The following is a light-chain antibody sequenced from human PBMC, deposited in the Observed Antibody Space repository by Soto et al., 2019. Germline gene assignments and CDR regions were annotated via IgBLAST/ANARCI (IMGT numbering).Light chain of an antibody. CDR1: SSDVGANNY. CDR3: CSSAVSHTYV. Sequence: QSALTQPRSVPGSPGQSVTISCTGTSSDVGANNYDSWYQQHPGKAPKLMIFDVTKRPSGVPDRFSGSKSGNTASLTISGLQAEDEADYYCCSSAVSHTYVFGTGTKVTVL. J-gene: IGLJ1*01. CDR2: DVT. V-gene: IGLV2-11*01.